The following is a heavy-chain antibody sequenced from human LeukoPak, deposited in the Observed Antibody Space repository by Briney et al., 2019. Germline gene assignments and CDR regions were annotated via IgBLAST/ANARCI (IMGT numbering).Heavy chain of an antibody. CDR2: IKGDGSNI. V-gene: IGHV3-74*01. J-gene: IGHJ3*01. CDR3: VRDDPSPDAFDL. CDR1: GFTFSHYW. Sequence: GGSLRLSCEASGFTFSHYWMHWVRQTPGEGLVWVSQIKGDGSNIKYADSVKGRFIISRDNAKNTLYLQMNSLRAEDTAVYYCVRDDPSPDAFDLWGQGTLVTVSS.